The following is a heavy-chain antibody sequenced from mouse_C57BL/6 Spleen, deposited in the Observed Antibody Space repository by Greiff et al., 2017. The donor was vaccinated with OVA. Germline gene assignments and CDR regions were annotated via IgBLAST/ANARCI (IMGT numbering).Heavy chain of an antibody. V-gene: IGHV1-22*01. J-gene: IGHJ2*01. CDR3: ARGDYYYGSSWGYYFDY. D-gene: IGHD1-1*01. Sequence: EVQLQQSGPELVKPGASVKMSCKASGYTFTDYNMHWVKQSHGKSLEWIGYINPNNGGTSYNQKFKGKATLTVNKSSSTAYMELRSLTSEDSAVYYCARGDYYYGSSWGYYFDYWGQGTTLTVSS. CDR1: GYTFTDYN. CDR2: INPNNGGT.